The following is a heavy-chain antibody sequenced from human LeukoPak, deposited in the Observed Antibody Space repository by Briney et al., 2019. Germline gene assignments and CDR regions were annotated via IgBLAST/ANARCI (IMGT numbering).Heavy chain of an antibody. D-gene: IGHD6-19*01. CDR3: ARGRIAVAGTVADY. J-gene: IGHJ4*02. CDR2: IYTSGST. V-gene: IGHV4-61*02. Sequence: PSQTLSLTCAVSGGSFSSDGYYWSWIRQPAGKGLEWIGRIYTSGSTNYNPSLKSRVTISVDTSKNQFSLKLSSVTAADTAVYYCARGRIAVAGTVADYWGQGTLVTVSS. CDR1: GGSFSSDGYY.